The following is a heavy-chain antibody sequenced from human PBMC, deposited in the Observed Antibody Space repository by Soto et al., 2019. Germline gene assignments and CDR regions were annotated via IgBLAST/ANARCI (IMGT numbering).Heavy chain of an antibody. Sequence: QVQLVQSGPEVKKPGASVKVSCKTSGYTFTSFGISWVRQAPGQGLEWMGWISTDKGKTNYAQKFQGRVTMTTDTSTSTAYMERMSLRSDDTAVYYCATRSPAFDYWGQGTLVTVSS. CDR1: GYTFTSFG. CDR2: ISTDKGKT. V-gene: IGHV1-18*01. CDR3: ATRSPAFDY. J-gene: IGHJ4*02.